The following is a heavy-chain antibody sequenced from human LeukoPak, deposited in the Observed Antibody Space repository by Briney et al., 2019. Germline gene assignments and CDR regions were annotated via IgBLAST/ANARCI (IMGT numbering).Heavy chain of an antibody. V-gene: IGHV4-34*01. D-gene: IGHD3-9*01. J-gene: IGHJ4*02. CDR1: GGSFSGYY. CDR3: ARGPILLRYFDWPLGGLDY. Sequence: SETLSLTCAVYGGSFSGYYWSWIRQPPGKGLEWIGEINHSGSTNHNPSLKSRVTISVDTSKNQFSLKLSSVTAADTAVYYCARGPILLRYFDWPLGGLDYWGQGTLVTVSS. CDR2: INHSGST.